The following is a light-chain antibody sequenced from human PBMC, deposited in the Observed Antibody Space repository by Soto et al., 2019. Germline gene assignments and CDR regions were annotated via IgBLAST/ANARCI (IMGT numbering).Light chain of an antibody. CDR3: GSVTTLRGWV. CDR1: STDIGDDKY. V-gene: IGLV2-14*01. J-gene: IGLJ3*02. CDR2: ENS. Sequence: QSALTQPASVSGSPGQTITMSCTGSSTDIGDDKYVSWYQQQPGKGPTLLIYENSNRPSGVSNRFSGSKSGNAASLTISGLELEDAAYYCCGSVTTLRGWVFGGGTKVTVL.